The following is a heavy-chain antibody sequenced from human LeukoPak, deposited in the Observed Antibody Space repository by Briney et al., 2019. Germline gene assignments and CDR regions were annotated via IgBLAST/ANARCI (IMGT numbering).Heavy chain of an antibody. Sequence: GGSLRLSCAASGFTFSSYAMNWVRQAPGKGLEWVSGLSDSGYGTYYADSAKGRFTISRDNSKNTLYLQMNSLRAEDTAVYYCAKDTRGLKPYYFDHWGQGIMVTVSS. D-gene: IGHD3-10*01. CDR1: GFTFSSYA. V-gene: IGHV3-23*01. CDR2: LSDSGYGT. J-gene: IGHJ4*02. CDR3: AKDTRGLKPYYFDH.